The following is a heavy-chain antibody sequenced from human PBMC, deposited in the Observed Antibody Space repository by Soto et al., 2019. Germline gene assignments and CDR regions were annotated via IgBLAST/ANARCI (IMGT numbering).Heavy chain of an antibody. CDR2: IYYSGST. CDR1: GGSVSSGSYY. Sequence: SETLSLTCTVSGGSVSSGSYYWSWIRQPPGKGLEWIGYIYYSGSTNYNPSLKSRVTISVDTSKNQFSLKLSSVTAADTAVYYCARVGGYSGYDSDRNYYYYGMDVWGQGPRSPSP. J-gene: IGHJ6*02. V-gene: IGHV4-61*01. CDR3: ARVGGYSGYDSDRNYYYYGMDV. D-gene: IGHD5-12*01.